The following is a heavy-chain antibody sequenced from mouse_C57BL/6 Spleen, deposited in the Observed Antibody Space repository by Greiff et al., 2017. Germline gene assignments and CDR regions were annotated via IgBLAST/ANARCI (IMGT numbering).Heavy chain of an antibody. CDR1: GFSLSTSGMG. Sequence: QVTLKVSGPGILQSSQTLSLTCSFSGFSLSTSGMGVSWIRQPSGKGLEWLAHIYWDDDKRYNPSLKSRLTISTDTSRNQVFLKITSVDTADTATYDCARNPHYGSSYRAMDYWGQGTSVTVSS. V-gene: IGHV8-12*01. CDR3: ARNPHYGSSYRAMDY. D-gene: IGHD1-1*01. J-gene: IGHJ4*01. CDR2: IYWDDDK.